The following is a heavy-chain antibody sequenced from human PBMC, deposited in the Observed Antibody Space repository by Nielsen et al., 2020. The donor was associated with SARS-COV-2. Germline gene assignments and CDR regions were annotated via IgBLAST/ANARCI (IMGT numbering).Heavy chain of an antibody. D-gene: IGHD3-3*01. CDR1: GYTFTSYA. CDR2: INAGNGNT. J-gene: IGHJ4*02. Sequence: ASVKVSCKASGYTFTSYAMHWVRQAPGQRLDWMGWINAGNGNTKYSQKFQGRVTMTEDTSTDTAYMELSSLRSEDTAVYYCATVGFLEWFDYWGQGTLVTVSS. V-gene: IGHV1-3*01. CDR3: ATVGFLEWFDY.